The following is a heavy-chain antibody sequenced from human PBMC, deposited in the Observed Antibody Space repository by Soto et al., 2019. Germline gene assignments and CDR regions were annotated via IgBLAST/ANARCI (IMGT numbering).Heavy chain of an antibody. V-gene: IGHV4-59*01. Sequence: SETLSLTCTVSSVSISSYNWNWVRQPPGKGLEWIGFINYSGSTHYNPSLKSRVTIALDTSKNQFSLKLYAVTAAYTAVYYCARENYYALDYWGPGTLVTVSS. D-gene: IGHD3-22*01. CDR2: INYSGST. CDR1: SVSISSYN. J-gene: IGHJ4*02. CDR3: ARENYYALDY.